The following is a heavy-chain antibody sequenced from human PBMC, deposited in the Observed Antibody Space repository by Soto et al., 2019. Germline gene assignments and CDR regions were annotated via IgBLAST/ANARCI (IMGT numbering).Heavy chain of an antibody. CDR1: GGSVSSGSYY. V-gene: IGHV4-61*01. Sequence: SETLSLTCTVSGGSVSSGSYYWSWIRQPPGKGLEWIGYTYYSGSTNYNPSLKSRVTISVDTSKNQFSLKLSSVTAADTAVYYCARAAYGSGSYYKTDYWGQGTLVTVSS. CDR2: TYYSGST. D-gene: IGHD3-10*01. CDR3: ARAAYGSGSYYKTDY. J-gene: IGHJ4*02.